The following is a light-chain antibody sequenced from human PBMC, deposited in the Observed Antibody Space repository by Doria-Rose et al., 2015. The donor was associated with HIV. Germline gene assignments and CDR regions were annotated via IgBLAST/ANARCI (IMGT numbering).Light chain of an antibody. CDR2: GAS. Sequence: TQSPSFLSASVGVRVTITCRASQGISRYLAWYQQKPGKAPTLLIFGASTLQCEVPSRFSGSGSGTEFTLTISSLQPEDFATYYCQQFDSFPRTFGQGTKVELK. CDR3: QQFDSFPRT. V-gene: IGKV1-9*01. CDR1: QGISRY. J-gene: IGKJ1*01.